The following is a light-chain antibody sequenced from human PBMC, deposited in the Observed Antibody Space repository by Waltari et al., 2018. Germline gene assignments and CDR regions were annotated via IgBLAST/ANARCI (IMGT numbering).Light chain of an antibody. CDR2: DND. CDR1: SPNIAFHF. V-gene: IGLV1-51*01. CDR3: GSWDISLNTVV. J-gene: IGLJ2*01. Sequence: QSVLTQPPSVSAAPGQKVTISCSGSSPNIAFHFLSLYQQSPGTAPKLLIYDNDKRPSGIPDRISGSKSGASATLGITGLQTGDEADYFCGSWDISLNTVVLGGGTKLTVL.